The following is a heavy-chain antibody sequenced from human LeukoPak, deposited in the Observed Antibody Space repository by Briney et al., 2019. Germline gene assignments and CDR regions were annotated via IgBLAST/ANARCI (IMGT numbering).Heavy chain of an antibody. Sequence: PGGSLRLSCAASGFTISSYWMHWVRQAPGKGLEWVSYISTSSSTIYYADSVKGRFTISRDNAKNSLYLQMNSLRDEDTAVYYCARDRGWWDDFWGQGTMVTVSS. D-gene: IGHD1-26*01. CDR1: GFTISSYW. V-gene: IGHV3-48*02. CDR3: ARDRGWWDDF. J-gene: IGHJ3*01. CDR2: ISTSSSTI.